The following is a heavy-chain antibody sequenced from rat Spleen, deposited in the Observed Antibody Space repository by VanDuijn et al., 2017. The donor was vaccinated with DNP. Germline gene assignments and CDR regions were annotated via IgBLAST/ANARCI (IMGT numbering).Heavy chain of an antibody. CDR3: ARMYTTDYYWYFDL. CDR2: ISYDGGGT. Sequence: EVQLVESGGGLVQPGRSLKLSCAASGFTFSDYYMAWVRQAPTKGLEWVASISYDGGGTYYLDSVKGRFTISRDNSKSTLYLQMSSLRSEDTATYYCARMYTTDYYWYFDLWGPGTMVTVSS. V-gene: IGHV5-20*01. CDR1: GFTFSDYY. J-gene: IGHJ1*01. D-gene: IGHD1-6*01.